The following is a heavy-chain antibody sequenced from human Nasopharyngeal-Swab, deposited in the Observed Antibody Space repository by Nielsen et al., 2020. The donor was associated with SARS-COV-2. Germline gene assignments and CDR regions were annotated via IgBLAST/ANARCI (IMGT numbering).Heavy chain of an antibody. D-gene: IGHD2-21*02. V-gene: IGHV3-23*01. J-gene: IGHJ3*01. CDR3: AKDDFCPACAFDV. CDR2: VSNNDGSLT. Sequence: GGSLSSPCAASGFDSRKYAMTWVRQAPGKGLEWVSTVSNNDGSLTFYADSVKGRFTISRDTSKNTVSLQMNSLRAEDTAVYYCAKDDFCPACAFDVWGQGTIVTVSS. CDR1: GFDSRKYA.